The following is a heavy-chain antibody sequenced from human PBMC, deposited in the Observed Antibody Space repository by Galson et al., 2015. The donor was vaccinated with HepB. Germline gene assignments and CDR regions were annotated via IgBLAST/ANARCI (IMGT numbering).Heavy chain of an antibody. CDR1: GFTFSTYA. CDR3: ATDPSSPPT. CDR2: TSSSGDMT. J-gene: IGHJ5*01. V-gene: IGHV3-23*01. Sequence: SLRLSCAASGFTFSTYAMTWVRQAPGKGLEWVSYTSSSGDMTYYPDSVKGRFTVSRDNSKNTLYLQMNSLRADDTAVYYCATDPSSPPTWGHGTLVTVSS.